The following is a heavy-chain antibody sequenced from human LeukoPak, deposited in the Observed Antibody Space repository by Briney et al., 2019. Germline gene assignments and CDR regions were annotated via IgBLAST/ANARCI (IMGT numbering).Heavy chain of an antibody. V-gene: IGHV3-72*01. Sequence: RNKASRYSTEYAASVKGRFTISRDDSKNLLYLQMNSLETEDTAVYYCASSGYDYRFFENWGQGTLVTVSS. D-gene: IGHD5-12*01. CDR3: ASSGYDYRFFEN. CDR2: RNKASRYST. J-gene: IGHJ4*02.